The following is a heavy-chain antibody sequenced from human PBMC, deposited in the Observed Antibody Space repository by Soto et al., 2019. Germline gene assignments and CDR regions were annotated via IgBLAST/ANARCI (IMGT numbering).Heavy chain of an antibody. CDR1: GYTFTSYD. D-gene: IGHD5-12*01. Sequence: ASVKVSCKASGYTFTSYDINWVRQATGQGLEWMGWMNPNSGNTGYAQKFQGRVTMTRNTSISTAYMELSSLRSEDTAVYYCARVTRLRDAFDIWGQGIMVNVSS. J-gene: IGHJ3*02. V-gene: IGHV1-8*01. CDR3: ARVTRLRDAFDI. CDR2: MNPNSGNT.